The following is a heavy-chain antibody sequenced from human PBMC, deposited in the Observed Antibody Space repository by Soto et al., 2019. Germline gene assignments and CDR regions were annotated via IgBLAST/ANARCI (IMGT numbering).Heavy chain of an antibody. D-gene: IGHD5-18*01. J-gene: IGHJ5*02. CDR3: ARNEYNYGYCFDP. CDR2: IDSGGRT. Sequence: EVQLVETGGGLIQPGGSLRLSCAASGFTVSSNYMSWVRQAPGKGLEWVSVIDSGGRTYYADSVKGRFTISSDNSKNTLYLQMNSLRAEDTAVYYCARNEYNYGYCFDPWGQGTLVTVSS. V-gene: IGHV3-53*02. CDR1: GFTVSSNY.